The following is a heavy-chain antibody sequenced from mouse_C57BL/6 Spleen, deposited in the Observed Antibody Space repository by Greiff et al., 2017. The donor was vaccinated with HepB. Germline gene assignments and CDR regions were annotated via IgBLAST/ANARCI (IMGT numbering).Heavy chain of an antibody. J-gene: IGHJ4*01. D-gene: IGHD1-1*01. CDR1: GFTFSSYA. CDR2: ISDGGSYT. Sequence: EVKLMESGGGLVKPGGSLKLSCAASGFTFSSYAMSWVRQTPEKRLEWVATISDGGSYTYYPDNVKGRFTISRDNAKNNLYLQMSHLKSEDTAMYYCARRRPYYYGSGAMDYWGQGTSVTVSS. V-gene: IGHV5-4*03. CDR3: ARRRPYYYGSGAMDY.